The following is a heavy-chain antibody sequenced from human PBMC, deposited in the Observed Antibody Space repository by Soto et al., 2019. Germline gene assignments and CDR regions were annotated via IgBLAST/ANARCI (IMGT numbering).Heavy chain of an antibody. CDR2: INHSGST. CDR3: ARGKVAGYSSGWYRLGYWFDP. J-gene: IGHJ5*02. CDR1: GGSFSGYY. V-gene: IGHV4-34*01. Sequence: SETLSLTCAVYGGSFSGYYWSWIRQPPGKELEWIGEINHSGSTNYNPSLKSRVTISVDTSKNQFSLKLSSVTAADTAVYYCARGKVAGYSSGWYRLGYWFDPWGQGPRSPSPQ. D-gene: IGHD6-19*01.